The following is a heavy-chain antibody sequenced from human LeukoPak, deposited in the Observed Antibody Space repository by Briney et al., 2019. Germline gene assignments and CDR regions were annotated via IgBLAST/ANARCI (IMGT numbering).Heavy chain of an antibody. V-gene: IGHV3-30*18. CDR2: ISYDGSNK. Sequence: GGSLRLSCAASGFTFSSYGMHWVRQAPGKGLEWVAVISYDGSNKYYADSVKGRFTISRDNSKNTLYLQMNSLRAEDTAVYYCAKDWLHWDYYFDYWGQGTLVTVSS. CDR3: AKDWLHWDYYFDY. J-gene: IGHJ4*02. CDR1: GFTFSSYG. D-gene: IGHD5-24*01.